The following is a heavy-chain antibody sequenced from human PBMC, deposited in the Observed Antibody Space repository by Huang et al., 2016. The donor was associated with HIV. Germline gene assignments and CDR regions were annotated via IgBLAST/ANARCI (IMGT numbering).Heavy chain of an antibody. CDR3: ARPRMTDISSDSTWNYFDS. V-gene: IGHV4-34*02. J-gene: IGHJ4*02. D-gene: IGHD1-1*01. Sequence: QVRLQQWGARLLKPSETLSLKCAVYGGSFSNYYWTWIRQSPGKGLECIGAVNHRGHSTYNPALIRRITMSADTSKNEVYLHRASVTAADTAVYYCARPRMTDISSDSTWNYFDSWGQGTLVSVSS. CDR1: GGSFSNYY. CDR2: VNHRGHS.